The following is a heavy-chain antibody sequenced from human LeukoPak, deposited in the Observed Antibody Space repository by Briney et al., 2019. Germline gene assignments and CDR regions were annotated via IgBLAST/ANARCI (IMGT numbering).Heavy chain of an antibody. CDR3: ARGAGGYRFDP. V-gene: IGHV4-59*01. J-gene: IGHJ5*02. Sequence: SETLSLTCSVSDGSIRTYYWSWIRQSPGQGLEWIGNIYYRGDINYNPSLKSRVTISADTSKKQFSLKLTSLTAADTAVYYCARGAGGYRFDPWGQGTLVTVSS. CDR2: IYYRGDI. D-gene: IGHD1-1*01. CDR1: DGSIRTYY.